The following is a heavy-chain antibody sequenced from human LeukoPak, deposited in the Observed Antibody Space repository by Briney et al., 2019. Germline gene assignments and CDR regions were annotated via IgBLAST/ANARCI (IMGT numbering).Heavy chain of an antibody. CDR2: ISSSSSYI. Sequence: GSLRLSCAASGFTFSSYSMNWVRQAPGKGLEWVSSISSSSSYIYYADSLKGRFTISRDNAKNSLYLQMNSLRAEDTAVYYCARKIAVAGIVYAFDIWGQGTMVTVSS. D-gene: IGHD6-19*01. J-gene: IGHJ3*02. CDR1: GFTFSSYS. V-gene: IGHV3-21*01. CDR3: ARKIAVAGIVYAFDI.